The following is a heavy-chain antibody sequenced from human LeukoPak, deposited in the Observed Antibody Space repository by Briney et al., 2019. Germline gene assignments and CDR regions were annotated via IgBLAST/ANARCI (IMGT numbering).Heavy chain of an antibody. CDR2: IYYSGST. J-gene: IGHJ6*03. Sequence: PSETLSLTCTVSGGSISSYYWSWIRQSPGKGLEWIGYIYYSGSTNYNPSLKSRVTISVDTSKNQFSLKLSSVTAADTAVYYCARGGYSGYDSVYYMDVWGKGTTVTVSS. D-gene: IGHD5-12*01. CDR1: GGSISSYY. CDR3: ARGGYSGYDSVYYMDV. V-gene: IGHV4-59*01.